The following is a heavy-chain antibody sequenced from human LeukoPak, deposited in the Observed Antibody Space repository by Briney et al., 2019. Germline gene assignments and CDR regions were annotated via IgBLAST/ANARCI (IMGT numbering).Heavy chain of an antibody. D-gene: IGHD3-22*01. Sequence: PSETLSLTCTVSGDSISNRSYYWGWIRQPPGKGLEWIGSVYYSGSTYYNPSLESRVTISVDTSKNQFSLRLSSVTAADTAVYFCARDLWRYYDSSGYQPLDYWGQGTLVTVSS. CDR2: VYYSGST. CDR1: GDSISNRSYY. V-gene: IGHV4-39*07. CDR3: ARDLWRYYDSSGYQPLDY. J-gene: IGHJ4*02.